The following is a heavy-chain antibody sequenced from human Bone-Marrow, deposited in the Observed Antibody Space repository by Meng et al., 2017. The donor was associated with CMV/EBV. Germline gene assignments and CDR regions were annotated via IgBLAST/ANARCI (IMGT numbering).Heavy chain of an antibody. CDR3: AFRSEYYDMDV. D-gene: IGHD1-14*01. CDR2: IYIPGTT. J-gene: IGHJ6*02. Sequence: GESLKISCAASGFTVSSSYMSWVRQAPGKGLEWVSVIYIPGTTYYADSVKGRFTISRDNSKNTLYLQMSSLRAEDTAVYYCAFRSEYYDMDVWGQGTAVTVSS. CDR1: GFTVSSSY. V-gene: IGHV3-53*01.